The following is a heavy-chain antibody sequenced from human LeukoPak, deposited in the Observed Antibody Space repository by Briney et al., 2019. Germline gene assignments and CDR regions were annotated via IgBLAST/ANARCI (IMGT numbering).Heavy chain of an antibody. D-gene: IGHD4-17*01. Sequence: SETLSLTCTISGDSIGSSHYYWVWIRQRPGKGLEWVGSIYFDVSTYYNTALKSRVTIFSDTSKNQFSLKLSSVTAADTAVYYCARTAPINDYGDYGGSRYMDVWGKGTTVTVSS. J-gene: IGHJ6*03. V-gene: IGHV4-39*07. CDR3: ARTAPINDYGDYGGSRYMDV. CDR2: IYFDVST. CDR1: GDSIGSSHYY.